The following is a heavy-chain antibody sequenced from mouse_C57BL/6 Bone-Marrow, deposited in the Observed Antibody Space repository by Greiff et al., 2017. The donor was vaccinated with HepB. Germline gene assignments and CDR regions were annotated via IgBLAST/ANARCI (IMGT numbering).Heavy chain of an antibody. D-gene: IGHD2-3*01. CDR3: ARDGGYDGYYEVMDY. Sequence: VQLQQSGAELIKPGASVKLSCKATGYTFTGYWIEWVKQRPGHGLEWIGEILPGSGSTNYNEKFKGKATFTADTSSNTAYMQRSSLTTEESAIYYCARDGGYDGYYEVMDYWGQGTSVTVSS. J-gene: IGHJ4*01. CDR2: ILPGSGST. CDR1: GYTFTGYW. V-gene: IGHV1-9*01.